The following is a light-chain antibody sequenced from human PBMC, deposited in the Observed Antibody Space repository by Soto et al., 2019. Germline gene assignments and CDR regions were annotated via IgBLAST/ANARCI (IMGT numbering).Light chain of an antibody. Sequence: IVLTQSPGTLSLSPGERATLSCRASQSVAGNYVAWYQQKPGQGPRLLIYGASSRATGIPDRFSGSGSGTDFTLTISRLEPEDFAVYYCQQYGNSPLTFGGGTKVAIK. CDR1: QSVAGNY. CDR3: QQYGNSPLT. CDR2: GAS. J-gene: IGKJ4*01. V-gene: IGKV3-20*01.